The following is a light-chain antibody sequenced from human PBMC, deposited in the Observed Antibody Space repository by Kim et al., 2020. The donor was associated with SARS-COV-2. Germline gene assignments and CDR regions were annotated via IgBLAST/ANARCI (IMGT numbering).Light chain of an antibody. CDR1: KLGDKY. CDR3: QAWDRSIVL. J-gene: IGLJ2*01. Sequence: SVSPGQTASITCSGHKLGDKYASWYQQRPGQSPVLVMYEDNKRPSGIPERFSGSNSGNTATLTISGTQAMDEADYYCQAWDRSIVLFGGGTKLTVL. V-gene: IGLV3-1*01. CDR2: EDN.